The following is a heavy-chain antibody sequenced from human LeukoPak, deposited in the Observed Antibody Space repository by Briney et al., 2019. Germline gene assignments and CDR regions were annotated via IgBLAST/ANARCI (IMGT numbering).Heavy chain of an antibody. J-gene: IGHJ4*02. D-gene: IGHD1-26*01. CDR1: GFTFGDYA. Sequence: GGSLRLSCTASGFTFGDYAMSWVRQAPGKGLEWVGFIRSKAYGGTTEYAASVKGRFTISRDDSKSIAYLQMNSLKTEDTAVCYCTRDPSELPTYVYFDYWGQGTLVTVSS. V-gene: IGHV3-49*04. CDR2: IRSKAYGGTT. CDR3: TRDPSELPTYVYFDY.